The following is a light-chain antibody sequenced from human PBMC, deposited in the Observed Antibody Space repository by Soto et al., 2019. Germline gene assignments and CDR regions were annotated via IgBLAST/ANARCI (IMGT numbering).Light chain of an antibody. J-gene: IGLJ1*01. CDR1: SSDVGGYNY. V-gene: IGLV2-11*01. CDR3: CSYAGNYTPFV. Sequence: QSVLTQPRSVSGSPGQSVTISCTGTSSDVGGYNYVSWYQQHPVKAPKLVIYDVSKRPSGVPDRFSGSKSGNTASLTISGLQAEDEADYYCCSYAGNYTPFVFGTGTKVTVL. CDR2: DVS.